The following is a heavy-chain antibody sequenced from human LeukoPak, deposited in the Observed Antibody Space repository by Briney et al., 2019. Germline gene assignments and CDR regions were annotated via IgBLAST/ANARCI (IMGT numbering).Heavy chain of an antibody. D-gene: IGHD1-26*01. CDR2: ISAYSGST. CDR1: GYTFTGYY. Sequence: ASVKVSCKASGYTFTGYYMHWVRQAPGQGLEWMGWISAYSGSTHYAQKLQGRVTMTSDTSTTTGYMELRSLRSDDTAVYYCARSVGIENFDYWGQGTLVTVSS. CDR3: ARSVGIENFDY. V-gene: IGHV1-18*04. J-gene: IGHJ4*02.